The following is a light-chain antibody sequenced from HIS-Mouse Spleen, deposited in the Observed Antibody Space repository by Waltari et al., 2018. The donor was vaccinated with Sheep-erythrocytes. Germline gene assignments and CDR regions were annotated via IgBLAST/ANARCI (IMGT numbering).Light chain of an antibody. CDR3: CSYAGSYNHV. V-gene: IGLV2-11*01. J-gene: IGLJ1*01. CDR1: SSDVGGYNY. CDR2: DVS. Sequence: QSALTQPRSVSGSPGQSVTISCTGTSSDVGGYNYVSWYQQHQGKAPKLMFYDVSKRPSGVPDRFSGSKSGNTASLTISGLQAEDEADYYCCSYAGSYNHVFATGTKVTVL.